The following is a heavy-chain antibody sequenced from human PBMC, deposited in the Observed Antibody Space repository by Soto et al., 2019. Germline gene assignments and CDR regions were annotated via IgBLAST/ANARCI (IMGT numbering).Heavy chain of an antibody. D-gene: IGHD6-13*01. CDR2: ISASSGST. V-gene: IGHV3-23*01. CDR1: EFSFSSYA. CDR3: AKEDYSSSLYYFDY. J-gene: IGHJ4*02. Sequence: PGGSLRLSCAASEFSFSSYAMSWVRQAPGKGLEWVSSISASSGSTYYADSVEGRFTISRDNSKNMLYLQMTSLRAGDTAVYYCAKEDYSSSLYYFDYWGQGTLVTVSS.